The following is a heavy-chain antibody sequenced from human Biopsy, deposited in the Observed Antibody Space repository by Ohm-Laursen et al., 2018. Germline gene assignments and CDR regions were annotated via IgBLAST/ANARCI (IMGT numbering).Heavy chain of an antibody. V-gene: IGHV4-34*01. D-gene: IGHD3-22*01. Sequence: SETLSLTCAVYGESFNGYYWSWIRQTPGKGLEWIGEINHSGRTNYNPSVKRRVTISVDTSKNQFSLKVRSVTDAAAAVYYCVRGVDYYDPYHYYALDVWGQGTTVTVSS. CDR1: GESFNGYY. CDR2: INHSGRT. J-gene: IGHJ6*02. CDR3: VRGVDYYDPYHYYALDV.